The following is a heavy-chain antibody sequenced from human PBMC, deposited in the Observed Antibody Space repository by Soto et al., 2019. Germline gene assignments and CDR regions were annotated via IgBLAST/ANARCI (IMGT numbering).Heavy chain of an antibody. CDR1: GFTFDDYG. Sequence: GGSLRLSCAASGFTFDDYGMSWVRQAPGKGLEWVSGINWNGGSTGYADSVKGRFTISRDNAKNSLYLQMNSLRPEDTAMYYCVRVGPSRIEVYDSSGYFDYWGQGTLVTVSS. J-gene: IGHJ4*02. CDR3: VRVGPSRIEVYDSSGYFDY. CDR2: INWNGGST. D-gene: IGHD3-22*01. V-gene: IGHV3-20*04.